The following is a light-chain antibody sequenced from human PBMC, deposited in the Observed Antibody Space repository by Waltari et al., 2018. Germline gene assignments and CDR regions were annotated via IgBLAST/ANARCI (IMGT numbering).Light chain of an antibody. Sequence: SYELTQPPSVSVSSGQTAIITCSGDKLGDKYVCWYQQKPGQSPVLIIYEDTMRPSGIPELFSDSNSGNTATLTISGTQTLDEADYYCQVWDGITSTGVFGGGTRLTVL. J-gene: IGLJ3*02. V-gene: IGLV3-1*01. CDR3: QVWDGITSTGV. CDR1: KLGDKY. CDR2: EDT.